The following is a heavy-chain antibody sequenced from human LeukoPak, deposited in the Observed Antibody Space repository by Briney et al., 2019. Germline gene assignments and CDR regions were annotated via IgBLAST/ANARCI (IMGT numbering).Heavy chain of an antibody. D-gene: IGHD6-25*01. V-gene: IGHV3-21*01. CDR3: ARVKEAAAFDY. Sequence: GGSLRLSCAASGFTFSSYSMNWVRQAPGKGLERVSSISSDSSHMYYADSVKGRFTISRDNAKNSLYLQMNSLRAEETAVYYCARVKEAAAFDYWGQGALVTVSS. CDR2: ISSDSSHM. CDR1: GFTFSSYS. J-gene: IGHJ4*02.